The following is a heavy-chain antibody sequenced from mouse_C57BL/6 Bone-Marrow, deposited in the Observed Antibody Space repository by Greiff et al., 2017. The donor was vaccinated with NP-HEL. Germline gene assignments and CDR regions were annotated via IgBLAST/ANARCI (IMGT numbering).Heavy chain of an antibody. CDR1: GFSFNTYA. V-gene: IGHV10-1*01. CDR3: VRRGCYYAMDY. Sequence: DVQLVESGGGLVQPKGSLKLSCAASGFSFNTYAMNWVRQAPGKGLEWVARIRRKSNNYATYDADPVKDRFTIARDEPESMLYLQMNNLKTDDRAIYYYVRRGCYYAMDYWGQGTSVTVSS. CDR2: IRRKSNNYAT. J-gene: IGHJ4*01.